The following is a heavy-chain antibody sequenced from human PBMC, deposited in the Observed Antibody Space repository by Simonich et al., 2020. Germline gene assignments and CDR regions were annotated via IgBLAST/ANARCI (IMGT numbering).Heavy chain of an antibody. CDR2: IWYDGSNK. Sequence: QVQLVESGGGVVQPGRSLRLSCAASGFTFSSYGMHWVRQAPGKGLEWVAVIWYDGSNKYYADSVKGRFTSSRDNSKNTLYLQMNSLRAEDTAVYYCARDRYCSGGSCYYFDYWGQGTLVTVSS. CDR3: ARDRYCSGGSCYYFDY. D-gene: IGHD2-15*01. V-gene: IGHV3-33*01. J-gene: IGHJ4*02. CDR1: GFTFSSYG.